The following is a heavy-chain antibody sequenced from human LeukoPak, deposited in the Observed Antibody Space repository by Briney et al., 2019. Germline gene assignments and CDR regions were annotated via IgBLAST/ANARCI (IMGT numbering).Heavy chain of an antibody. CDR2: IIPIFGTA. CDR3: ARAGLRSDYYDSSGYYWDY. Sequence: ASVKVSCKASGGTFSSYAISWVRQAPGQGLEWVGRIIPIFGTANYAQKFQGRVTVTTDESTSTAYMELSSLRSEDTAVYYCARAGLRSDYYDSSGYYWDYWGQGTLVTVSP. D-gene: IGHD3-22*01. V-gene: IGHV1-69*05. J-gene: IGHJ4*02. CDR1: GGTFSSYA.